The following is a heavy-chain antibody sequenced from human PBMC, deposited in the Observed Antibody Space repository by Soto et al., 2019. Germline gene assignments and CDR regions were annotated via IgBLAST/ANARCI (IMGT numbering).Heavy chain of an antibody. CDR3: ARRVCSSTSCYPYYYYGMDV. J-gene: IGHJ6*02. CDR2: IYYSGST. Sequence: QLQLQESGPGLVKPSETLSLTCTVSGGSISSSSYYWGWIRQPPGKGLEWIGRIYYSGSTYYNPSLKSRVTISVDTSKNQFSRKLSSVTAADTAVYYCARRVCSSTSCYPYYYYGMDVWGQGTTVTVSS. V-gene: IGHV4-39*01. D-gene: IGHD2-2*01. CDR1: GGSISSSSYY.